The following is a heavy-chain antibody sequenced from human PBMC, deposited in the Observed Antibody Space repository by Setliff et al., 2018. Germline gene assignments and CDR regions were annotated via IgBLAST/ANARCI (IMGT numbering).Heavy chain of an antibody. D-gene: IGHD2-21*01. CDR3: ARSVVVIAYDAFDI. Sequence: SETLSLTCTVSGGSISSGSYYWSWIRQPAGKGLEWIGHIYTSGSTYYNPSLKSRVTISVDTSKNQFSLKLSSVTAADTAVYYCARSVVVIAYDAFDIWGQGTMVTVSS. CDR2: IYTSGST. J-gene: IGHJ3*02. CDR1: GGSISSGSYY. V-gene: IGHV4-61*09.